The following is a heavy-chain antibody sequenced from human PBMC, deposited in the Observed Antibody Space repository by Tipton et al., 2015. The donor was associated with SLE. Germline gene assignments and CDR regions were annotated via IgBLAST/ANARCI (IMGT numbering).Heavy chain of an antibody. Sequence: TLSLTCTVSGGSISSGSHYWSWIRQPAGKGLEWIGRIYTSGSTNYNPSLKSRVTISVDTSKNQFSLKLSPVTAADTAVYYRARDPVAGRGIDYWGQGTLVTVSS. CDR3: ARDPVAGRGIDY. CDR2: IYTSGST. J-gene: IGHJ4*02. D-gene: IGHD6-19*01. V-gene: IGHV4-61*02. CDR1: GGSISSGSHY.